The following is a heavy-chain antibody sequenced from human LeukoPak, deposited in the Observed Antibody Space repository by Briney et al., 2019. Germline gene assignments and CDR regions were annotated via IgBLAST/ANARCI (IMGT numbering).Heavy chain of an antibody. CDR1: GGSISSYY. V-gene: IGHV4-4*07. Sequence: SETLSLTCTVSGGSISSYYWSWIRQPAGKGLEWIGRIYTSGSTNYNPSLKSRVTMSVDTSKNQFSLKLSSVTAADTAVYYCARDNWSSRFPTFFDYWGQGTLVTVSS. J-gene: IGHJ4*02. CDR3: ARDNWSSRFPTFFDY. CDR2: IYTSGST. D-gene: IGHD1-20*01.